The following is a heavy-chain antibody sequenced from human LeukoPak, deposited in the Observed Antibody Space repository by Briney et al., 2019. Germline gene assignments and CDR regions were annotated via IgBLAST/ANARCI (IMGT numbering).Heavy chain of an antibody. J-gene: IGHJ4*02. Sequence: ASVKVSCKASGYTFTGYYMHWVRQAPGQGLEWMGWINPNSGGTNYAQKFQGRVTMTRDTSISTAYMELSRLRSDDTAVYYCARSPGGSDYFDYWGQGTLVIVSS. V-gene: IGHV1-2*02. CDR2: INPNSGGT. D-gene: IGHD3-16*01. CDR3: ARSPGGSDYFDY. CDR1: GYTFTGYY.